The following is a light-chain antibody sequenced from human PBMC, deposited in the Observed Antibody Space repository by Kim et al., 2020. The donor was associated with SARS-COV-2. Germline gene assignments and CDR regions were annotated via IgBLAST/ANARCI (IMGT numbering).Light chain of an antibody. Sequence: EIVMTQSPAILSVSPGERATLSCRASQSVSNNLAWYKQKPGQAPRLLMYDASTRATGIPARFSGSGSGTEFTLTISSLQSEDFAVYYCQQYSKWRTFGQGTKVDIK. CDR2: DAS. J-gene: IGKJ1*01. CDR1: QSVSNN. CDR3: QQYSKWRT. V-gene: IGKV3-15*01.